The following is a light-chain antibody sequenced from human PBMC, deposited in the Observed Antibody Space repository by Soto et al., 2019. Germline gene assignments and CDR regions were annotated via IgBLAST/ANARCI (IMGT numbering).Light chain of an antibody. Sequence: EIVLTQSPGTLSLSPGERVTLSCRASQSVSSTYLAWYQQKPGQAPRLPISGASSRATGIPDRFSGSGSGTDFTLSISRLEPEDFAVYYCQQYGSSPFTFGPGTKVDIK. CDR1: QSVSSTY. V-gene: IGKV3-20*01. J-gene: IGKJ3*01. CDR2: GAS. CDR3: QQYGSSPFT.